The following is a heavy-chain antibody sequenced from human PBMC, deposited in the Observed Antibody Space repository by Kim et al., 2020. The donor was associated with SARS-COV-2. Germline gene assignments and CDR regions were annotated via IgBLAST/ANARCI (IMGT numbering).Heavy chain of an antibody. J-gene: IGHJ1*01. CDR1: GFTFSSYA. Sequence: GGSLRLSCAASGFTFSSYAMHWVRQAPGKGLEYVSAISSNGGSTYYANSVKGRFTISRDNSKNTLYLQMGSLRAEDMAVYYCARGRYSSGWSPHPGTEY. CDR3: ARGRYSSGWSPHPGTEY. CDR2: ISSNGGST. D-gene: IGHD6-19*01. V-gene: IGHV3-64*01.